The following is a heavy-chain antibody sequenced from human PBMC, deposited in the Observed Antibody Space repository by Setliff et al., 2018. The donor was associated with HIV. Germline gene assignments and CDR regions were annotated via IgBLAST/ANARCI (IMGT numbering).Heavy chain of an antibody. D-gene: IGHD3-10*02. CDR1: GYTFTSYA. Sequence: ASVKVSCKASGYTFTSYAIHWVRQAPGQRLEWMGWINAGNGNTKYSQEFQGRVTITRDTSASTAYMQLSSLRSDDTAVYYCARYVHFANHFDYWGQGTLVTVSS. CDR2: INAGNGNT. CDR3: ARYVHFANHFDY. J-gene: IGHJ4*02. V-gene: IGHV1-3*01.